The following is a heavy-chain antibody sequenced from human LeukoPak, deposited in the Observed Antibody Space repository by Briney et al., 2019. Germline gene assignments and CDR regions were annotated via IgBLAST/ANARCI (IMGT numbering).Heavy chain of an antibody. CDR2: ISSSSSTI. V-gene: IGHV3-48*01. J-gene: IGHJ3*02. CDR3: ARKTGGSLDI. CDR1: GFTFSSYS. D-gene: IGHD7-27*01. Sequence: PGGSLRLSCAASGFTFSSYSMNWVRQGPGKGLEWVTYISSSSSTIYYADSVKGRFTISRDNAKNSLYLEMNSLRAEDTAVYYCARKTGGSLDIWGQGTMVTVSS.